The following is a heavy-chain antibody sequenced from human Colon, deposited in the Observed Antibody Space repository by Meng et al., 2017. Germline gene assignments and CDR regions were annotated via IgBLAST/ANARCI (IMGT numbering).Heavy chain of an antibody. V-gene: IGHV6-1*01. CDR1: GDSVSSNTAA. CDR2: TYYRSKWYN. J-gene: IGHJ4*02. CDR3: ARDHGYSYGLPLDY. D-gene: IGHD5-18*01. Sequence: QVQLQQSGPGLVKPSQPLSLTCVISGDSVSSNTAAWNWIRQSPSRGLEWLGRTYYRSKWYNEYAVSVKSRMTFNADTSKNQVPLQVNSVTPEDTAVYYCARDHGYSYGLPLDYWGQGILVTVSS.